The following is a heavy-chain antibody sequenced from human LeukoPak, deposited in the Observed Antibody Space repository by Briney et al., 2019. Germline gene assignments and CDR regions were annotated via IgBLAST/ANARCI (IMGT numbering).Heavy chain of an antibody. D-gene: IGHD5-18*01. V-gene: IGHV4-39*07. CDR1: GGSINTPNYY. CDR3: ARRWIQLRGKHAFDI. CDR2: IFYSGGT. Sequence: SETLSLTCTVSGGSINTPNYYWGWIRQTPGKGLEWIGNIFYSGGTYYSPSLTSRVTISLDTSRNQFSLKLNSVTAADTAVYYCARRWIQLRGKHAFDIWGQGTMVTVSS. J-gene: IGHJ3*02.